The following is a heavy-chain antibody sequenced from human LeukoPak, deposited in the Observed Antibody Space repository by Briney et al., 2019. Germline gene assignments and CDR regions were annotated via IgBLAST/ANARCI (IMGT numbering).Heavy chain of an antibody. CDR1: GYTFTGYY. V-gene: IGHV1-2*02. D-gene: IGHD5-18*01. J-gene: IGHJ4*02. CDR2: INPNSGGT. Sequence: ASVRVSCRASGYTFTGYYMHWVRQAPGQGLEWMGWINPNSGGTNYAQQFQGRVTTTRDTSISTAYMELSRLRSDDTDVYYCARDRGDSYGYLHYWGQGTLVTVSS. CDR3: ARDRGDSYGYLHY.